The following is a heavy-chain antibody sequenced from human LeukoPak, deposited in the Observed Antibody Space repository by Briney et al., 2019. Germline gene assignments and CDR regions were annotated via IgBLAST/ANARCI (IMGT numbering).Heavy chain of an antibody. CDR1: GGSISSYY. CDR2: IYYSGST. V-gene: IGHV4-59*01. D-gene: IGHD1-26*01. CDR3: ARAWDLSYFDY. Sequence: PSETLSLTCTVSGGSISSYYWSWIREPPGKGLEWIGYIYYSGSTNYNPSLESRVTISVDTSKNQFSLKLSSVTAADTAVYYCARAWDLSYFDYWGQGTLVTVSS. J-gene: IGHJ4*02.